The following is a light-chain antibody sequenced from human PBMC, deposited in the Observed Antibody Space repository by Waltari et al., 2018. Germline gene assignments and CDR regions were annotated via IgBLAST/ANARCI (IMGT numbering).Light chain of an antibody. CDR2: AQD. CDR1: SLSRSY. V-gene: IGLV3-19*01. J-gene: IGLJ3*02. Sequence: SSELTQDPAVSVALGQTVRITCQGVSLSRSYASWYQQSPGQAPRLVLYAQDNRPAAIPDRFAGSTGGDTASLTSTGAQEEDEAYYYCHSRDTISTRVFGGGTRLTV. CDR3: HSRDTISTRV.